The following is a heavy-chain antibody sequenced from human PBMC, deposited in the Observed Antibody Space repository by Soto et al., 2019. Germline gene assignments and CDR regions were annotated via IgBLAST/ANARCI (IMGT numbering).Heavy chain of an antibody. J-gene: IGHJ3*02. Sequence: SETLSLTCTVSGGSITGGSISSYYWGWMRQPPGKGLEWIASFFIGGNTYYNPSLKSRVTISVDTSKNQFSLKLSSVTAADTAVYYCEREGAAAGTLLAFDIWGQGTMVTVS. V-gene: IGHV4-39*07. D-gene: IGHD6-13*01. CDR3: EREGAAAGTLLAFDI. CDR2: FFIGGNT. CDR1: GGSITGGSISSYY.